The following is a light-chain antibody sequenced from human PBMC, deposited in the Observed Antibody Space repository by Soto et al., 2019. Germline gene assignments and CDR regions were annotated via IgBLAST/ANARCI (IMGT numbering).Light chain of an antibody. Sequence: SYELTQPPSVSVAPGQTARIPCGGNNIGSKGVHWYQQSPGLAPVLVVYDDRDRPSGIPERFSGSNSGNTATLTISRVEAVDEADYYCQVWDSSSDHVVFGGGTKVTVL. J-gene: IGLJ2*01. CDR3: QVWDSSSDHVV. CDR2: DDR. V-gene: IGLV3-21*02. CDR1: NIGSKG.